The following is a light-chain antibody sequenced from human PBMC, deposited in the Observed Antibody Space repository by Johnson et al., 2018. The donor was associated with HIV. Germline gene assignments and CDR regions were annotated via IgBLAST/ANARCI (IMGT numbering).Light chain of an antibody. CDR1: SSNIGNNY. V-gene: IGLV1-51*01. CDR2: DNN. J-gene: IGLJ1*01. CDR3: GTLDSSLSAYV. Sequence: QSVLTQPPSVSAAPGQKVTISCSGSSSNIGNNYVAWYQHLPGTAPKLLIYDNNKRPSGIPDRFSGSKSGTSATLGITGLQTGDEADYYCGTLDSSLSAYVFGTGTKVTVL.